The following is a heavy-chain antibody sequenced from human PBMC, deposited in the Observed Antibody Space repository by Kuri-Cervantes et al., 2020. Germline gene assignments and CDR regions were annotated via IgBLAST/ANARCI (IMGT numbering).Heavy chain of an antibody. CDR3: AKDQNYDYVWGRYRPDYYMDV. V-gene: IGHV3-30*18. Sequence: LSLTCAASGFTSSIYGMHWVRQAPGKGLEWVAVIWYDGSNKYHADSVKGRFTISRDNSKNTLYLQMNSLRAEDTAVYYCAKDQNYDYVWGRYRPDYYMDVWGKGTTVTVSS. D-gene: IGHD3-16*02. J-gene: IGHJ6*03. CDR1: GFTSSIYG. CDR2: IWYDGSNK.